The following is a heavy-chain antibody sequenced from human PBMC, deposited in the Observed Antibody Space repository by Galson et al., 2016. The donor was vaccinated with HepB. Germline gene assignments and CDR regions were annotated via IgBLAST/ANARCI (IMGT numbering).Heavy chain of an antibody. CDR1: RFSFSSYW. V-gene: IGHV3-7*01. J-gene: IGHJ4*02. Sequence: SLRLSCAASRFSFSSYWMYWLRQAPGKGLEWVANIKEDGSEQNYVDSVKGRFTISRDNPKNLLYLHMNSLRAEDTAVYYCARDGHSSSPDFDYWGQGSLVTVSS. CDR2: IKEDGSEQ. CDR3: ARDGHSSSPDFDY. D-gene: IGHD6-6*01.